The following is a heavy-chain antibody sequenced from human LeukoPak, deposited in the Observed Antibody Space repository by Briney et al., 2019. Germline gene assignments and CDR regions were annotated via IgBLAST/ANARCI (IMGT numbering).Heavy chain of an antibody. V-gene: IGHV3-7*05. Sequence: GGSLRLSCAVFEFSFSNYWMSWVRQAPGGGLEWVAIIKQDGSEKYYVDSVKGRFTISRDNAQNSLYLQMSSLRAEDTAVYYCATASRSGPKAYWGQGTLVTVSS. CDR2: IKQDGSEK. J-gene: IGHJ4*02. CDR3: ATASRSGPKAY. D-gene: IGHD6-19*01. CDR1: EFSFSNYW.